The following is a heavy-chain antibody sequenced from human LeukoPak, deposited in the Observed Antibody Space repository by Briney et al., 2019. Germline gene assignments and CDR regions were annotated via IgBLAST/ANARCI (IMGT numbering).Heavy chain of an antibody. Sequence: GGSLRLSCAASGFTFGSYAMSWVRQAPGKGLEWVSAISGGGGSTYYADSVKGGFTISRDNSKNTLYLQMNSLRAEDTAVYYCAKNVDTSMVHDAFDIWRQGTMVTVSS. J-gene: IGHJ3*02. D-gene: IGHD5-18*01. V-gene: IGHV3-23*01. CDR1: GFTFGSYA. CDR2: ISGGGGST. CDR3: AKNVDTSMVHDAFDI.